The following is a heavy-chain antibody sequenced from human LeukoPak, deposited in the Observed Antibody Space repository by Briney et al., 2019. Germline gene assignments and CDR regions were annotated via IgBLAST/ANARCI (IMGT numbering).Heavy chain of an antibody. Sequence: SETLSLTCTVSGGSISSYYWSWIRQPPGKGLEWIGRIYTSGSTNYNPSLKSRVTMSVDTSKNQFSLKLSSVTAADTAVYYCARGGYCSSTSCPHGNWFDPWGQGTLVTVSS. CDR3: ARGGYCSSTSCPHGNWFDP. J-gene: IGHJ5*02. D-gene: IGHD2-2*01. V-gene: IGHV4-4*07. CDR1: GGSISSYY. CDR2: IYTSGST.